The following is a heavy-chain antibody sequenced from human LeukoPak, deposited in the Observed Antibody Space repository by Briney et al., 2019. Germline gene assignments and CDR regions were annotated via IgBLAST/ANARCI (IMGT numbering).Heavy chain of an antibody. CDR3: ARGSSWYQTNFDY. Sequence: SETLSLTCTVSGGSISGSTYYWGWIRQPPGKGLEWIGSIYYSGSTYYNPSLKSRVTISVDTSKNQFSLKLSSVTAADTAVYYCARGSSWYQTNFDYWGQGTLVTVSS. V-gene: IGHV4-39*07. CDR2: IYYSGST. D-gene: IGHD6-13*01. J-gene: IGHJ4*02. CDR1: GGSISGSTYY.